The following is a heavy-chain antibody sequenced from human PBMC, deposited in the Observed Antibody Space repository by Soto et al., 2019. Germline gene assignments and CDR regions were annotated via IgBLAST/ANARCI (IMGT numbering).Heavy chain of an antibody. CDR3: ARLYTSGWYFDH. CDR1: GFTFSSYS. V-gene: IGHV3-48*02. J-gene: IGHJ4*02. D-gene: IGHD6-19*01. Sequence: EVQLVESGGGLVQPGGSLRLSCAASGFTFSSYSMNWVRQAPGKGLEWVSYITRSSSPIHYADSVKGRFTVSRDNGKNSLYLQMNSLRDEDTAVYYCARLYTSGWYFDHWGQGTLVTVSS. CDR2: ITRSSSPI.